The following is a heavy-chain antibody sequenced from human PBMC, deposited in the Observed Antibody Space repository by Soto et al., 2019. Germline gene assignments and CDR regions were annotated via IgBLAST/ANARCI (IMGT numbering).Heavy chain of an antibody. J-gene: IGHJ3*01. CDR3: VREGRGSFDF. Sequence: GGSLRLSCAASGFIFTNYAMNWVRQAPGKGLEWVSVIGGRGNSAYYADSVQGRFTISRDNSKNTLSLQMSSLTAHDTAIYYCVREGRGSFDFWGRGTMVTVSS. V-gene: IGHV3-23*01. CDR1: GFIFTNYA. CDR2: IGGRGNSA. D-gene: IGHD5-12*01.